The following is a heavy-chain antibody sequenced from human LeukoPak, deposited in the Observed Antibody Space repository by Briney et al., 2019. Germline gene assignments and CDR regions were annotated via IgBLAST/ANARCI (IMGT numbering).Heavy chain of an antibody. J-gene: IGHJ6*03. CDR3: AKGFARMNSLTMIRGVIIRNYYYMDV. V-gene: IGHV3-9*01. Sequence: GGSLRLSCAASGFNFDEYAMHWVRQAPGKGLEWVSGISWNSGSIGYADSVKGRFTISRDNAKNSLYLQMNSLRAEDTALYYCAKGFARMNSLTMIRGVIIRNYYYMDVWGKGTTVTVSS. D-gene: IGHD3-10*01. CDR2: ISWNSGSI. CDR1: GFNFDEYA.